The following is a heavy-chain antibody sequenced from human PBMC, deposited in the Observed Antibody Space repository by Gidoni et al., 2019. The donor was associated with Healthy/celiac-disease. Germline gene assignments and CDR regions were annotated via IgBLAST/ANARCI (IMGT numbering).Heavy chain of an antibody. J-gene: IGHJ4*02. CDR3: ARDPYSYYYDSSGKSLDY. Sequence: VQLVESGGGVVQPGRSLRLSCAASGSAFSSYAMHWVRQAPGKGLEWVAVISYDGSNKYYADSVKGRFTISRDNSKNTLYLQMNSLRAEDTAVYYCARDPYSYYYDSSGKSLDYWGQGTLVTVSS. CDR2: ISYDGSNK. D-gene: IGHD3-22*01. CDR1: GSAFSSYA. V-gene: IGHV3-30*01.